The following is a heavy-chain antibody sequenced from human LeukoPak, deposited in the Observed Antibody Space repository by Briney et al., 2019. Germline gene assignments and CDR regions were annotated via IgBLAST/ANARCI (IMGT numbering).Heavy chain of an antibody. CDR1: GGSFSGYY. V-gene: IGHV4-34*01. CDR2: INHSGST. D-gene: IGHD2-15*01. J-gene: IGHJ4*02. Sequence: KPSETLSLTCAVYGGSFSGYYWSWIRQPPGKGLEWIGEINHSGSTNYNPSLKSRVTISVDTSKNQFSLKLSSVTAADTAVYYCARAGHCSGGSCYSALFCWGQGTLVTVSS. CDR3: ARAGHCSGGSCYSALFC.